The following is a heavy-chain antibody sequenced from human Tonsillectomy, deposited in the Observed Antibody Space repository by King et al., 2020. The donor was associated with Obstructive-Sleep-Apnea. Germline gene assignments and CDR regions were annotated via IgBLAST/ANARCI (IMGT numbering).Heavy chain of an antibody. CDR2: SGTGGEI. V-gene: IGHV3-13*04. CDR3: VRGGSASSEGEFDY. Sequence: VQLVESGGGLVQRGGSLRLSCVASGFSFSLYDMHWFRQPIGKGLEWVSVSGTGGEIYYADSVKGRYSISRENAKKSLYLQMNSLKVEDTAVYYCVRGGSASSEGEFDYWGQGILVTVSS. CDR1: GFSFSLYD. J-gene: IGHJ4*02. D-gene: IGHD3-16*01.